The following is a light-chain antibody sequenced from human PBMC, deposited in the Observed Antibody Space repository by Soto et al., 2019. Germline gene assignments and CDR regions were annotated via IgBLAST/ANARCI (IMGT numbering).Light chain of an antibody. CDR3: LFYGDSPRP. Sequence: VGKESTGRRSLYPEERDTLSGRASQSVPNNYLAWYQQKPGQAPRLLIYGASSRATDIPDRFSGSGSGTNFTLTINRLWREDIAADQCLFYGDSPRPFGQGTKVDIK. CDR2: GAS. J-gene: IGKJ1*01. V-gene: IGKV3-20*01. CDR1: QSVPNNY.